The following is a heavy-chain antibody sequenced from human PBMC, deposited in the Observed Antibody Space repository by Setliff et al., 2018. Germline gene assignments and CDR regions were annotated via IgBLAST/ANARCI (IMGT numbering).Heavy chain of an antibody. V-gene: IGHV1-18*01. Sequence: ASVKVSCKASGYSFPSYGISWVRQAPGQGLEWMGWISAYNGFIIYAQMFQGRVIMTTDTSTSTAYMELRSLRSDDTAVYYCARSGSFGMRYWFDYWGQGALVTVSS. D-gene: IGHD1-26*01. CDR3: ARSGSFGMRYWFDY. J-gene: IGHJ4*02. CDR2: ISAYNGFI. CDR1: GYSFPSYG.